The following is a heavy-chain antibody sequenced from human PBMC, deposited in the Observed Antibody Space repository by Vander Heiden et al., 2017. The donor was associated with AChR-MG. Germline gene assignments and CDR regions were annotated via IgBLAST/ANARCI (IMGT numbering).Heavy chain of an antibody. Sequence: QVQLVQSGAEVKKPGSSVKVPCKASGATFSSYAISCVRQATGQGLEWMGRIIPILGIANYEQKFQGRVTITADKSTSTAYMELSSLRSEDTAVYYCASPPHNYYDSSGYYYVNFQHWGQGTLVTVSS. CDR1: GATFSSYA. CDR3: ASPPHNYYDSSGYYYVNFQH. CDR2: IIPILGIA. V-gene: IGHV1-69*04. D-gene: IGHD3-22*01. J-gene: IGHJ1*01.